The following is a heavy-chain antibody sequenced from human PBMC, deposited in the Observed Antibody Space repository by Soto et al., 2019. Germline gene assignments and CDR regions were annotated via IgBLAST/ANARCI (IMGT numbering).Heavy chain of an antibody. CDR2: ISGTGRVT. J-gene: IGHJ1*01. V-gene: IGHV3-23*01. CDR1: EFTFSSYA. CDR3: AKAVQYSIVTGIEYFHH. Sequence: EVQLLESGGGLVQPGGSLKLSCAASEFTFSSYAMSWVRQAPGKGLEWVSGISGTGRVTNYAEAVKGRFTISRDNPKNTPYLHMNSLRAEDTAVYYCAKAVQYSIVTGIEYFHHWGQGTLVTVSS. D-gene: IGHD3-9*01.